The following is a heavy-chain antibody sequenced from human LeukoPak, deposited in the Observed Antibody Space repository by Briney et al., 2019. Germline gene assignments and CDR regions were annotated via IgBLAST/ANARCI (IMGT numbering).Heavy chain of an antibody. V-gene: IGHV3-23*01. Sequence: QPGGSLRLSCAASGFTFSSYAMSWVRQAPGKGLEWVSTISGSGGSSNYADSVKGRFTISRDNSKNTLYLQMNSLRADDTAVYYCATYAQWPDLFGYWGQGTLVTVSS. CDR3: ATYAQWPDLFGY. CDR2: ISGSGGSS. CDR1: GFTFSSYA. J-gene: IGHJ4*02. D-gene: IGHD6-19*01.